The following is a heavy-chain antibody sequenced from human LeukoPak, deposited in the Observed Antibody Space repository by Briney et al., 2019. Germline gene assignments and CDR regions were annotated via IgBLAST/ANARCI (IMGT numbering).Heavy chain of an antibody. J-gene: IGHJ5*02. CDR1: GFSFSTYG. Sequence: GGSLRLSCVGSGFSFSTYGMTWVRQAPGKGLEWVSSVSSSGETTYYADSVKGRFTISRDNSKNTLYLQMNSLRPEDTAVYYCARTSTAAAGTFDPWGQGTLVTVSS. V-gene: IGHV3-23*01. CDR3: ARTSTAAAGTFDP. D-gene: IGHD6-13*01. CDR2: VSSSGETT.